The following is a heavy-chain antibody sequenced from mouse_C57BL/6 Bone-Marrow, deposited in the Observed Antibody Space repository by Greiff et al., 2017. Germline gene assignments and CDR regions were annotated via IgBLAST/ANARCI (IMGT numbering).Heavy chain of an antibody. CDR1: GYTFTDYY. D-gene: IGHD1-1*01. Sequence: VQLQQSGPELVKPGASVKISCKASGYTFTDYYMHWVKQSHGQSLEWIGDIYPNNGGTSYNEKFKGKATLTADKSSSTAYMQLSSLTSEDSAVDYCARWSYGSGSNYAMDYWGQGTSVTVSS. J-gene: IGHJ4*01. CDR3: ARWSYGSGSNYAMDY. V-gene: IGHV1-26*01. CDR2: IYPNNGGT.